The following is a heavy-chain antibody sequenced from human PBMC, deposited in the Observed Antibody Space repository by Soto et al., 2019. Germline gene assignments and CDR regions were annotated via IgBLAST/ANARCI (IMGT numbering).Heavy chain of an antibody. V-gene: IGHV3-30*18. J-gene: IGHJ6*02. CDR1: GFTFSNYD. D-gene: IGHD1-26*01. CDR3: AKGEDPNYYSAIDV. CDR2: ISNDGSNK. Sequence: QVQLVESGGGVVHPGTSLRLSCVASGFTFSNYDMYWVRQAPGKGLQWVALISNDGSNKYYSDSVQGRFIISRDNSKNTLYVQMNSLRVEDTAVYYCAKGEDPNYYSAIDVWGLGTTVTVSS.